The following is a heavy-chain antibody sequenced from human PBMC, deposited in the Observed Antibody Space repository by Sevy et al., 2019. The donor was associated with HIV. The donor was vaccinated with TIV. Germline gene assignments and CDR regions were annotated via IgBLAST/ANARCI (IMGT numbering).Heavy chain of an antibody. CDR2: ISWGSSYI. CDR1: GLTFSSYS. D-gene: IGHD4-17*01. V-gene: IGHV3-21*01. CDR3: ARDDKRLYGDYGGENYSYGGMDV. Sequence: GGSLRLSCAASGLTFSSYSMNWVRQAPGKGLEWVSTISWGSSYIYYADSVKGRFTISRNNAKKSLYLQIDSLRAEDTAVYYGARDDKRLYGDYGGENYSYGGMDVWGQGTTVTVSS. J-gene: IGHJ6*02.